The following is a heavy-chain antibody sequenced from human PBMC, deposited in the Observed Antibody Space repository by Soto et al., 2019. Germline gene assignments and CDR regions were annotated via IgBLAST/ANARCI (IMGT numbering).Heavy chain of an antibody. Sequence: KPSETLSLTCAVYGGSFSGYYWSWIRQPPGKGLEWIGEINHSGSTNYNPSLKSRVTISVDTSKNQFSLKLSSVTAADTAVYYCAGRLWIQLWCPFDYWGQGTLVTVSS. D-gene: IGHD5-18*01. V-gene: IGHV4-34*01. CDR2: INHSGST. CDR1: GGSFSGYY. CDR3: AGRLWIQLWCPFDY. J-gene: IGHJ4*02.